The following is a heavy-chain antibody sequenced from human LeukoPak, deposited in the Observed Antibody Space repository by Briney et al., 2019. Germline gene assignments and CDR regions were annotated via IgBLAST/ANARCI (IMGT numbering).Heavy chain of an antibody. J-gene: IGHJ3*02. CDR1: GFTVNNNY. CDR3: ASLGVAVAAHAFDI. V-gene: IGHV3-53*05. CDR2: IYSGGYT. D-gene: IGHD6-19*01. Sequence: QSGGSLRLSCAASGFTVNNNYMSWVRQAPGRGLEWVSVIYSGGYTYYAGSVKGRVTISVDRSKNQFSLKLSSVTAADTAVYYCASLGVAVAAHAFDIWGQGTMVTVSS.